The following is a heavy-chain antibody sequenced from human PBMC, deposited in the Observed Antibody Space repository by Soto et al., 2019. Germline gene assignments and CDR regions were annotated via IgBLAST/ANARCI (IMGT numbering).Heavy chain of an antibody. D-gene: IGHD2-21*02. V-gene: IGHV1-2*02. Sequence: QVQVVQSGAEVKKPGASVKISWKTYGYSFTDDYQHWVRQAPGQGLEWVGWINPHSGSTNFAQKFLGRVSMTRDTSISTAYMELFSLTSDDTAIYYCARAVYCGDDCYSYGMDVWGQGTTVTVSS. CDR3: ARAVYCGDDCYSYGMDV. CDR1: GYSFTDDY. CDR2: INPHSGST. J-gene: IGHJ6*02.